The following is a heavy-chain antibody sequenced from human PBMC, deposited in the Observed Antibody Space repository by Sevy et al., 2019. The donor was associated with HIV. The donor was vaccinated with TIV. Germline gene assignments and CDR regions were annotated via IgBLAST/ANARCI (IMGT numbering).Heavy chain of an antibody. Sequence: GGSLRLSCAASGFTFSRYWMSWVRQAPGKGLEWVATMKQDGSEKYYVDSVKGRFTISRDNTKNSLYLQMHSLRAEDAAVYYCVREGLGGYSYSLDCWGQGTLVTVSS. D-gene: IGHD5-18*01. CDR1: GFTFSRYW. V-gene: IGHV3-7*01. CDR2: MKQDGSEK. J-gene: IGHJ4*02. CDR3: VREGLGGYSYSLDC.